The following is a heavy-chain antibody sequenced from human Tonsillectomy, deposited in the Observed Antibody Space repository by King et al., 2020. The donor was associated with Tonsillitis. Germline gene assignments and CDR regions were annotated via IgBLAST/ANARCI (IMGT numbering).Heavy chain of an antibody. CDR2: ISSSSSYI. J-gene: IGHJ3*02. V-gene: IGHV3-21*01. CDR3: ASGDGSGWYGGAFDI. D-gene: IGHD6-19*01. CDR1: GFTFSSYS. Sequence: VQLVESGGGLVKPGGSLRLSCAASGFTFSSYSMNWVRQAPGKGLEWVSSISSSSSYIYYADTVKGQFTISRDNAKNSLYLQMNSLRAEDTAVYYCASGDGSGWYGGAFDIWGQGTMVPVSS.